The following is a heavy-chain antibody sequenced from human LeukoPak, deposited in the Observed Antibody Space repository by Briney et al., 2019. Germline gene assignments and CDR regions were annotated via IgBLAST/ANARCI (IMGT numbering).Heavy chain of an antibody. Sequence: ASVKVSCKASGYTFTSYAKHWVRQAPGQRLEWMGWINAGNGNTKYSQKFQGRVTITRDTSASTAYTELSSLRSEDTAVYYCARDQYSSGWYIFDYWGQGTLVTVSS. D-gene: IGHD6-19*01. V-gene: IGHV1-3*01. CDR3: ARDQYSSGWYIFDY. J-gene: IGHJ4*02. CDR1: GYTFTSYA. CDR2: INAGNGNT.